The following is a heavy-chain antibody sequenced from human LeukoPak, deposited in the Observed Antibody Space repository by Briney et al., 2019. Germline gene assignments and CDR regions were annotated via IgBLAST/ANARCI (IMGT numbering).Heavy chain of an antibody. D-gene: IGHD6-19*01. Sequence: GGSLRLSCAASGFTFSSFWMLWVRQAPGKGLVWVSRINSVGSSTSYADSVKGRFTISRDNAKNTLYLQMNSLRAEDTAVYYCARERTSGWDAFDTWGQGTLVTVSS. V-gene: IGHV3-74*01. CDR3: ARERTSGWDAFDT. J-gene: IGHJ5*02. CDR1: GFTFSSFW. CDR2: INSVGSST.